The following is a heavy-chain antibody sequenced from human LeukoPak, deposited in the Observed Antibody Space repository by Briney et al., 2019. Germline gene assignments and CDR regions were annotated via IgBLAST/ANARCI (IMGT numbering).Heavy chain of an antibody. CDR3: ARAHLGFGELLFFNWFDP. CDR2: ISAYNGNT. CDR1: GYTFTSYG. D-gene: IGHD3-10*01. Sequence: GASVKVSCKASGYTFTSYGISWVRQAPGQGLEWMGWISAYNGNTNYAQKLQGRVTMTTDTSTSTAYMELRSLRSDDTAVYYCARAHLGFGELLFFNWFDPWGQGTLVTVSS. V-gene: IGHV1-18*01. J-gene: IGHJ5*02.